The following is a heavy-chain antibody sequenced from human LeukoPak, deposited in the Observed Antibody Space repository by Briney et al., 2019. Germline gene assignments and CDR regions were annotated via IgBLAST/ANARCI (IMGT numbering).Heavy chain of an antibody. V-gene: IGHV3-23*01. CDR2: ISGSGGST. J-gene: IGHJ4*02. Sequence: GGSLRLSCAASGFTFSSYAMSWVRKAPGKGLELVSAISGSGGSTYYEDSVKGRFTISRDNSKNTLYLQMNSLRAEDTAVYYCAKDRYSSWFDYWGQGTVVTVSS. D-gene: IGHD6-13*01. CDR3: AKDRYSSWFDY. CDR1: GFTFSSYA.